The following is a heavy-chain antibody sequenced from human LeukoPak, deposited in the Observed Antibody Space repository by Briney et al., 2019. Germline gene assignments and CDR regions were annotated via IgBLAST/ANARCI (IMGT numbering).Heavy chain of an antibody. V-gene: IGHV3-23*01. CDR3: AKDLWGASYHY. CDR1: GFTFSSYA. Sequence: GGSLRLSCAASGFTFSSYAMGWVRQAPGKGLEWVSAISGSGGSTYYADSVKGRFTISRDNSKNTLYLQMNSLRAEDTAVYYCAKDLWGASYHYWGQGTLVTVSS. J-gene: IGHJ4*02. CDR2: ISGSGGST. D-gene: IGHD3-16*02.